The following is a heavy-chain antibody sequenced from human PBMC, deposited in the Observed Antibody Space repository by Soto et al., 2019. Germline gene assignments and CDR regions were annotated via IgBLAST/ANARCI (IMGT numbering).Heavy chain of an antibody. CDR3: ARDKYCSGGSCRKNWFDP. V-gene: IGHV4-38-2*02. D-gene: IGHD2-15*01. CDR2: IYHSGNT. J-gene: IGHJ5*02. CDR1: GYSISSGYY. Sequence: PSETLSLTCPVSGYSISSGYYWGWIRQPPGKGLEWIGSIYHSGNTYYNPSLKSRVTMSVDMSKNQFSLKLTSVTAADTAVYYCARDKYCSGGSCRKNWFDPWGQGTLVTVSS.